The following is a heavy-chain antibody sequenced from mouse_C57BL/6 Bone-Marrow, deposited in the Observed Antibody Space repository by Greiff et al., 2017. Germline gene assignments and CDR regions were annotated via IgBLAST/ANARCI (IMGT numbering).Heavy chain of an antibody. CDR1: GYTFTSYW. Sequence: QVQLQQPGAELVMPGASVKLSCKASGYTFTSYWMHWVKQRPGQGLEWIGEIDPSDSYTNYNQKFKGKSTLTVDKSSSTAYMQLSSLTTEDSAIYYCARDDYDDPAWFAYWGQGNLVTVSA. V-gene: IGHV1-69*01. CDR3: ARDDYDDPAWFAY. D-gene: IGHD2-4*01. CDR2: IDPSDSYT. J-gene: IGHJ3*01.